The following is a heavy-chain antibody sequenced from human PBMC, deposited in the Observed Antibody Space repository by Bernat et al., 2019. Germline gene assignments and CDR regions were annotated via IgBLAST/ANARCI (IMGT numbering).Heavy chain of an antibody. CDR3: ASSNYYGSGSYYNAFDY. CDR2: ISSSSSYI. Sequence: EVQLVESGGGLVKPGGSLRLSCAASGFTFSSYSMNWVRQAPGKGLEWVSSISSSSSYIYYADSVKGRFTISRDNAKNSLYLQMNSLRAGDTAVYYCASSNYYGSGSYYNAFDYWGQGTLVTVSS. D-gene: IGHD3-10*01. J-gene: IGHJ4*02. CDR1: GFTFSSYS. V-gene: IGHV3-21*01.